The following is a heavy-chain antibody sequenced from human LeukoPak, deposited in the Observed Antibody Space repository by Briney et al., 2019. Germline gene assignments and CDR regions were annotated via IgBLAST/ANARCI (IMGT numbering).Heavy chain of an antibody. CDR2: IYPGDSDT. J-gene: IGHJ4*02. CDR1: GYSFTSYW. CDR3: ARFEGYCSGGGCFGPDY. D-gene: IGHD2-15*01. Sequence: GESLNISCKGSGYSFTSYWIGWVRHMPANRLEWMGIIYPGDSDTRDSPSYKGQVNISVNKSISTAYHQWSSLKASDTAMYYCARFEGYCSGGGCFGPDYWGQGTLVTVSS. V-gene: IGHV5-51*01.